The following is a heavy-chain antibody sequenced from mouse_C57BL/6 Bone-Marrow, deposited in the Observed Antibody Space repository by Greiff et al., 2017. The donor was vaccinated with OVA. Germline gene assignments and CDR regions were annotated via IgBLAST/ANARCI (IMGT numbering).Heavy chain of an antibody. CDR1: GYTFTDYY. Sequence: VQLKESGPVLVKPGASVKMSCKASGYTFTDYYMNWVKQSHGKSLEWIGVINPYNGGTSYNQKFKGKATLTVDKSSSTAYMELNSLTSEDSAVYYCARGDGMRGYWGQGTTLTVSS. J-gene: IGHJ2*01. CDR2: INPYNGGT. D-gene: IGHD2-3*01. V-gene: IGHV1-19*01. CDR3: ARGDGMRGY.